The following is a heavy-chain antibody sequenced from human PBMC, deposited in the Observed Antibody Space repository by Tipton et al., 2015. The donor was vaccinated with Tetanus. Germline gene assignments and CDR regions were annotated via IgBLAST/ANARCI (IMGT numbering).Heavy chain of an antibody. CDR1: GGSISSGGYY. V-gene: IGHV4-31*03. CDR3: ARDQARGARGWNYFDY. D-gene: IGHD1-26*01. Sequence: LVKPTQTLSLTCTVSGGSISSGGYYWSWIRQHPGKGLEWIGDIYFSGSTYYNPSLKSRATISVDTSKNQFSLKLKSVTAADTAVYYCARDQARGARGWNYFDYWGQGTLVTVSS. CDR2: IYFSGST. J-gene: IGHJ4*02.